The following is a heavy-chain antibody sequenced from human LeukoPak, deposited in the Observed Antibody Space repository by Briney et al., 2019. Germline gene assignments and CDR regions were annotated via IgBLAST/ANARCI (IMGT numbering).Heavy chain of an antibody. Sequence: ASAKVSCKASGYTFTSYGISWVRQAPGQGLEWMGWISAYNGNTNYAQKLQGRVTMTTDTSTSTAYMELRSLRSDDTAVYYCAREYSYELPGDYWGQGTLVTVSS. CDR2: ISAYNGNT. CDR1: GYTFTSYG. D-gene: IGHD5-18*01. V-gene: IGHV1-18*01. J-gene: IGHJ4*02. CDR3: AREYSYELPGDY.